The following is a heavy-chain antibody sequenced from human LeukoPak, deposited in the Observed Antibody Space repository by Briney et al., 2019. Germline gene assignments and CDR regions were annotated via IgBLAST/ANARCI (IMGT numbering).Heavy chain of an antibody. CDR3: ARLKYYYDSSGSRAEYFQH. V-gene: IGHV4-39*01. CDR1: GVSISSSNSY. D-gene: IGHD3-22*01. Sequence: PSETLSLTCAVSGVSISSSNSYWGWIRQPPGKGLEWIGSIYYSGNTYYNASLKSRVTISVDTSKNQFSLKVTSVTAADTAVYYCARLKYYYDSSGSRAEYFQHWGQGTLVTASS. CDR2: IYYSGNT. J-gene: IGHJ1*01.